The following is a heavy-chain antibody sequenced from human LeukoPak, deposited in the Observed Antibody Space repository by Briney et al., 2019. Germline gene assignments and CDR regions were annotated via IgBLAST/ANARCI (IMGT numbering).Heavy chain of an antibody. Sequence: GGSLRLSCAASGFTFSSYWMHWVRQAPGKGLVWVSRINSDGSSTSYADSVKGRFIISRDNSKNTLYLDMTSLRAEDTAVYYCAKDVQHGYSYAVRGFDYWGQGTLVTISS. CDR1: GFTFSSYW. CDR2: INSDGSST. CDR3: AKDVQHGYSYAVRGFDY. J-gene: IGHJ4*02. V-gene: IGHV3-74*01. D-gene: IGHD5-18*01.